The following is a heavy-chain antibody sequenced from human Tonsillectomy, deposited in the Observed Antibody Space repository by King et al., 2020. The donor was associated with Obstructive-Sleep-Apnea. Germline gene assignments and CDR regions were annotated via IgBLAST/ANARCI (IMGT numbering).Heavy chain of an antibody. V-gene: IGHV3-30*13. CDR3: ARDKFGDFPLFNGLDV. Sequence: QLVQSGGGVVQPGRSLRLSCVASRFTFSTLGMHWGRQAPGKGLEWGAMIPFDGLDGGIEYYADSVKGRFTISRDDSKNRLYLQMNSMRPEDTAVYYRARDKFGDFPLFNGLDVWGQGTTVTVSS. D-gene: IGHD4-17*01. J-gene: IGHJ6*02. CDR1: RFTFSTLG. CDR2: IPFDGLDGGIE.